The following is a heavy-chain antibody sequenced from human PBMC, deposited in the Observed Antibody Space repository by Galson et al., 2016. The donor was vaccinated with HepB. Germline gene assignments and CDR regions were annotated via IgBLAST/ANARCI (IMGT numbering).Heavy chain of an antibody. Sequence: SLRLSCAASGLTFSDHYMGWVRQAPGKGLEWVGRIRDKANNYTTEHAASVEGRFSVSTDESKNSLYLQMNSLETEDTAVYYCAKPTNSDAFHIWGQGTMVTVSS. J-gene: IGHJ3*02. CDR2: IRDKANNYTT. CDR3: AKPTNSDAFHI. CDR1: GLTFSDHY. D-gene: IGHD5-12*01. V-gene: IGHV3-72*01.